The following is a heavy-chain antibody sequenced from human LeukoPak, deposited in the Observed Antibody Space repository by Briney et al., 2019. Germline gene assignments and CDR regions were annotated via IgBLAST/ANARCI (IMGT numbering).Heavy chain of an antibody. J-gene: IGHJ4*02. CDR3: ATYCSSTSCRGEDY. CDR2: ISGSGGST. Sequence: GGSLRLSCAASGFTFSSYAMSWVRQAPGKGLEWVSAISGSGGSTYYADSVKGRFTISRDNSKNTLHLQMNSLRAEDTAVYYCATYCSSTSCRGEDYWGQGTLVTVSS. CDR1: GFTFSSYA. D-gene: IGHD2-2*01. V-gene: IGHV3-23*01.